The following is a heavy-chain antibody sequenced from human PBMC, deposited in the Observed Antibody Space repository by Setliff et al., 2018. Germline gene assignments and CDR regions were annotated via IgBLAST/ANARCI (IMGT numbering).Heavy chain of an antibody. CDR1: GYTFTRYA. CDR2: INAANGNT. J-gene: IGHJ4*02. D-gene: IGHD2-2*01. CDR3: ARMAGSCGPTNCYGHLDY. Sequence: RASVKVSCKAFGYTFTRYAIHWVRQAPGQRPEWMGWINAANGNTKYSEEFQGRVTITSDTSATTSYLELSSLRSEDVSIYYCARMAGSCGPTNCYGHLDYWGQGTLVTVSS. V-gene: IGHV1-3*03.